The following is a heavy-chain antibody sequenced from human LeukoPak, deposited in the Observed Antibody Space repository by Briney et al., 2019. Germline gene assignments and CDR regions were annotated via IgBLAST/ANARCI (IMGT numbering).Heavy chain of an antibody. J-gene: IGHJ6*03. D-gene: IGHD3-10*01. Sequence: EASVKVSCKASGYTFTSYAMHWVRQAPGQRLEWMGWINAGNGNTKYSQEFQGRVTITRDTSASTAYMELSSLRSEDMAVYYCARYYGSGSYVYYYMDVWGKGTTVTISS. CDR1: GYTFTSYA. CDR2: INAGNGNT. V-gene: IGHV1-3*03. CDR3: ARYYGSGSYVYYYMDV.